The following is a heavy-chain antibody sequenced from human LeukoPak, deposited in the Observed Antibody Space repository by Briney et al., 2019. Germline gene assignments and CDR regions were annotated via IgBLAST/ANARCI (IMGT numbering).Heavy chain of an antibody. CDR3: ARDQYDSVWGSYRPYFDY. D-gene: IGHD3-16*02. V-gene: IGHV1-18*04. CDR1: GYTFTSYG. Sequence: ASVTVSCKASGYTFTSYGISWVRQAPGQGLEWMGSISPYTGNTKYAERFQDRVIMTTDTSTRTAYMELRSLRSDDTAVFYCARDQYDSVWGSYRPYFDYWGQGTLVTVPS. J-gene: IGHJ4*02. CDR2: ISPYTGNT.